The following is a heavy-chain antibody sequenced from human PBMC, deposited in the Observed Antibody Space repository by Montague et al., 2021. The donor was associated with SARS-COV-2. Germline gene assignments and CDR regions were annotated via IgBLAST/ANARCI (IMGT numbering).Heavy chain of an antibody. D-gene: IGHD3-10*01. CDR2: IYTTGRT. V-gene: IGHV4-61*02. CDR1: GGSISSGSYY. CDR3: ASERAYDYGSGTYPGGFDI. J-gene: IGHJ3*02. Sequence: TLSLTCTVSGGSISSGSYYWSWIRQPAGKGLEWIGRIYTTGRTNYNPSLKSRVTISADTSKNQFSLKLSSVTAADTAAYYCASERAYDYGSGTYPGGFDIWGQGTMVTVSS.